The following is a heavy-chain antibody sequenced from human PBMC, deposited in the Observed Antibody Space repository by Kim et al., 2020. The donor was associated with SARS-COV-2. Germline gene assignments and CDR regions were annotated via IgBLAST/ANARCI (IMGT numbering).Heavy chain of an antibody. J-gene: IGHJ6*02. Sequence: SETLSLTCTVSGGSVSSGSYYWSWIRQPPGKGLEWIGYIYYSGSTNYNPSLKSRVTISVDTSKNQFSLKLSSVTAADTAVYYCARDNLHCIDSSTSCYTGPGGDPGYKSLYDYYGMDVWGQGTTVTVSS. CDR1: GGSVSSGSYY. D-gene: IGHD2-2*02. V-gene: IGHV4-61*01. CDR2: IYYSGST. CDR3: ARDNLHCIDSSTSCYTGPGGDPGYKSLYDYYGMDV.